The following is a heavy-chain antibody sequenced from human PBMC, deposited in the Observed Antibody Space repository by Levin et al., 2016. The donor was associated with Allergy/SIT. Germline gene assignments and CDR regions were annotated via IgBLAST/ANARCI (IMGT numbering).Heavy chain of an antibody. CDR2: IKQDGSEK. V-gene: IGHV3-7*04. CDR1: GFTFSSYW. Sequence: GESLKISCAASGFTFSSYWMSWVRQAPGKGLEWVANIKQDGSEKYYVDSVKGRFTISRDNAKNSLYLQMNSLRAEDTAVYYCAREPDLVPFDYWGQGTLVTVSS. D-gene: IGHD6-13*01. CDR3: AREPDLVPFDY. J-gene: IGHJ4*02.